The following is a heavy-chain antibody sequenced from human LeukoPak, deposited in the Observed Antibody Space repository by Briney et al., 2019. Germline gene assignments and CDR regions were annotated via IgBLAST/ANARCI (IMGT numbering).Heavy chain of an antibody. V-gene: IGHV3-43*02. CDR1: GFTFDDYA. J-gene: IGHJ5*02. D-gene: IGHD5-18*01. Sequence: PGGSLRLSCAASGFTFDDYAMHSVRQAPGKGLEWVSLISGGGGSTYHVDSVKGRFTISRDNSKNSLYLQMNSLRTEDTALYYCAKDIVDTAMGRGGNWFDPWGQGTLVTVSS. CDR2: ISGGGGST. CDR3: AKDIVDTAMGRGGNWFDP.